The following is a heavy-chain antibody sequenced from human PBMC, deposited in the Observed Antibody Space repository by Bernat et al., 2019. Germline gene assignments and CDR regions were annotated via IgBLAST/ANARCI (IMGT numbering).Heavy chain of an antibody. CDR1: GFTFSSYA. V-gene: IGHV3-30-3*01. CDR3: ARDPEVTYPDYGMDV. CDR2: ISYDGSNK. J-gene: IGHJ6*02. D-gene: IGHD4-23*01. Sequence: QVQLVESGGGVVQPGRSLRLSCAASGFTFSSYAMHWVRQAPGKGLEWVAVISYDGSNKYYADSVKGRFTISRDNSKNTLYLQMNSLRAEDTAVYYCARDPEVTYPDYGMDVWGQGSSVIVSS.